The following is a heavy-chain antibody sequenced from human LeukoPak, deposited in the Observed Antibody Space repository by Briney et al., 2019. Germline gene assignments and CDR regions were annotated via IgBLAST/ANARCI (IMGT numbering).Heavy chain of an antibody. J-gene: IGHJ5*02. CDR2: IRHDESNK. D-gene: IGHD4-17*01. V-gene: IGHV3-30*02. CDR1: GFVFSKNG. CDR3: AKFSYGDYVA. Sequence: PGGSLRLSCATSGFVFSKNGMHWVRPAPGKGLEWVAFIRHDESNKYYADSVKGRFTISRDNSKNTLSLQMNSLRPDGTAVYYCAKFSYGDYVAWGQGTLVIVSS.